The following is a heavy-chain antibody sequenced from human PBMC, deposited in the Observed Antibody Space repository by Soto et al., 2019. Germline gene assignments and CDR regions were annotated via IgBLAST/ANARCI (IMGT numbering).Heavy chain of an antibody. CDR1: GGTFSSYA. J-gene: IGHJ6*02. V-gene: IGHV1-69*01. CDR2: IIPIFGTA. CDR3: AQRADYSNYHYYCYGMDV. D-gene: IGHD4-4*01. Sequence: QVQLVQSGAEVKKPGSSVKVSCKASGGTFSSYAISWVRQAPGQGLEWMGGIIPIFGTANYAQKFQGRVTITADESTSTAYMELSSLRSEDTAVYYCAQRADYSNYHYYCYGMDVWGQGTTVTVSS.